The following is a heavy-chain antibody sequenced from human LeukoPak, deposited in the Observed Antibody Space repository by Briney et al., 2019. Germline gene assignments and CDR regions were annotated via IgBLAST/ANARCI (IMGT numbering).Heavy chain of an antibody. V-gene: IGHV3-21*01. D-gene: IGHD2-21*01. CDR3: ARGGGYCGGDCYGIDY. CDR1: GFTFSPHN. J-gene: IGHJ4*02. CDR2: ISSSSSYI. Sequence: GGSLRLSCAASGFTFSPHNMNWVRQAPGKGLEWVSAISSSSSYIYYADSVKGRFTISRDNAKNSLYLQMNSLRAEDTAVYYCARGGGYCGGDCYGIDYWGQGTLVTVSS.